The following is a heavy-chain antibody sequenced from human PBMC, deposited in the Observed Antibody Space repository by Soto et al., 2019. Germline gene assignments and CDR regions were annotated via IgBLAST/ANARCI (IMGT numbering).Heavy chain of an antibody. CDR1: GYTFTSYG. Sequence: QVQLVQSGAEVKKPGASVKVSCKASGYTFTSYGISWVRQAPGQGLEWMGWISAYNGNTNYAQKLQGRXXMXTAXSTSTAYMELRSLRSDDTAVYYCARAPGYGDRFDYWGQGTLVTVSS. CDR2: ISAYNGNT. J-gene: IGHJ4*02. CDR3: ARAPGYGDRFDY. D-gene: IGHD4-17*01. V-gene: IGHV1-18*01.